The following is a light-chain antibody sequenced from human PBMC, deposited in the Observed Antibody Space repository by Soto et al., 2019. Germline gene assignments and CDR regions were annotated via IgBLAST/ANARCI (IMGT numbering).Light chain of an antibody. CDR1: QSISTY. V-gene: IGKV1-39*01. CDR3: QQSSTLYYT. CDR2: AAS. Sequence: DIQMTQSPSSLSASVGDRVIITCRASQSISTYLNWYQQSPGKAPKLLIYAASTLHGGVPSRFSGSGSGTDFTLTISGLQPEDFVTYYCQQSSTLYYTFGQGTKVEI. J-gene: IGKJ2*01.